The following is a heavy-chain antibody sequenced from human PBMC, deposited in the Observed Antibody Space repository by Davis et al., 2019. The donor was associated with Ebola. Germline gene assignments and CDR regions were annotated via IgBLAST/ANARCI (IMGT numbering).Heavy chain of an antibody. V-gene: IGHV5-51*01. J-gene: IGHJ5*01. CDR3: ARRGSGSFDTNWFDS. CDR2: IYTGDSDT. D-gene: IGHD3-10*01. Sequence: GGSLRLSCKGSGNSFTSFWIGWVRQMPGKGLEWMGLIYTGDSDTMYSPSFQGQITISIDKSTSVTYLQWRSLKASDTAIYYCARRGSGSFDTNWFDSWGQGTLVTVSS. CDR1: GNSFTSFW.